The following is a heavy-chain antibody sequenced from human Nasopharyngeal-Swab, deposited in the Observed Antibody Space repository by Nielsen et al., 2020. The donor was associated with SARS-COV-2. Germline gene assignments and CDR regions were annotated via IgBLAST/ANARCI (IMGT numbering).Heavy chain of an antibody. CDR3: AKDLRFDSSGYYRGYAFDM. J-gene: IGHJ3*02. D-gene: IGHD3-22*01. CDR1: GFTFDYHG. CDR2: VSWNSAST. V-gene: IGHV3-9*01. Sequence: SLKISCAASGFTFDYHGMHWVRQAPGKGLEWVSGVSWNSASTDYADSVKGRFTISRDNAKNSLYLQMNSLRAEDTALYYCAKDLRFDSSGYYRGYAFDMWGQGTMVTVSS.